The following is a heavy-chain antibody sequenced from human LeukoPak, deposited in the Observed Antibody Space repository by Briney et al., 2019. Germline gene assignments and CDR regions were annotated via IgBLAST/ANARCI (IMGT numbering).Heavy chain of an antibody. J-gene: IGHJ4*02. V-gene: IGHV3-30*03. CDR3: VRASRSAAADFDY. Sequence: PGRSLRLSCAASGFTFSSYGMHWVRQAPGKGLEWVAVISYDGSNKYYADSVKGRFTISRDNSKNTLYLQMNSLRAEDTAVYYCVRASRSAAADFDYWGQGTLVTVSS. D-gene: IGHD6-13*01. CDR2: ISYDGSNK. CDR1: GFTFSSYG.